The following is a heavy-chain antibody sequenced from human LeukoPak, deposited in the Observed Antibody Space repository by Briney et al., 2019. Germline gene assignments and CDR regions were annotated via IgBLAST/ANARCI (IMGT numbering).Heavy chain of an antibody. J-gene: IGHJ4*02. Sequence: GGSLRLSCAASGFTVSSNYMSWVRQAPGKGLEWVSVIYRGGSTYYADSVKGRFTISSDNSKNTLYLQMNSLRAEDTAVYYCARVGVSGIAVAGGNYWGQGTLVTVSS. CDR3: ARVGVSGIAVAGGNY. CDR2: IYRGGST. V-gene: IGHV3-66*01. CDR1: GFTVSSNY. D-gene: IGHD6-19*01.